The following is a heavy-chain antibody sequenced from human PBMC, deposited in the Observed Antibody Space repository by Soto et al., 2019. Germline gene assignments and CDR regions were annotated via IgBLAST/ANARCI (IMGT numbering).Heavy chain of an antibody. CDR1: GYTFTTYW. CDR2: IDPSDSYT. CDR3: ECHRQDYGDRAYDY. J-gene: IGHJ4*02. D-gene: IGHD2-21*02. V-gene: IGHV5-10-1*01. Sequence: PGESLKISCQGSGYTFTTYWITWVRQMPGRGLEWMGRIDPSDSYTNYSPSFQGHVTISADKSTNTAYLEWRSLKASDSAIYYCECHRQDYGDRAYDYWGQGTLVTVSS.